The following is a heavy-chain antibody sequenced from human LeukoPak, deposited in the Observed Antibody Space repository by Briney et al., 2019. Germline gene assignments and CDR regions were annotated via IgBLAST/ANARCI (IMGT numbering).Heavy chain of an antibody. D-gene: IGHD2-15*01. V-gene: IGHV4-34*01. J-gene: IGHJ6*03. CDR1: GGSFSGYY. CDR2: INHSGST. Sequence: SETLSLTCAVYGGSFSGYYWSWIRQPPGKGLEWIGEINHSGSTNYNPSLKSRVTISVDTSKNQFSLKLSSVTAADTAAYYCARGSQVVVAATLGYYYYYMDVWGKGTTVTVSS. CDR3: ARGSQVVVAATLGYYYYYMDV.